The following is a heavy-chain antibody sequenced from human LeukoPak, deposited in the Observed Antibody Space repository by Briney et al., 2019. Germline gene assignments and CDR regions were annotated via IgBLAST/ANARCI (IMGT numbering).Heavy chain of an antibody. V-gene: IGHV1-69*13. CDR1: GDTFNNYA. CDR2: IIPIFSTG. CDR3: ASFGRVGWSGEPRYYWYFDL. Sequence: ASVKVSCKASGDTFNNYAISWVRQAPGQGLEWMGEIIPIFSTGNYAQKFQGRVTITADESTSTAYMELNSLRSEDTAVYYCASFGRVGWSGEPRYYWYFDLWGRGTLVTVSS. D-gene: IGHD3-3*01. J-gene: IGHJ2*01.